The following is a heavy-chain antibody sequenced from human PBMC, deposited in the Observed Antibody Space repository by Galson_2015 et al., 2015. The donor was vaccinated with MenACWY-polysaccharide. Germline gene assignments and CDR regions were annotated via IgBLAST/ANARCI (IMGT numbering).Heavy chain of an antibody. Sequence: SLRLSCAGSGLTFSSYGMGWVRQAPGKGLVWVSRIKSDGSSTNYADYVKGRCTISRDNAKNTLYLQMNSLRAEDTALYYCARGYSAYDWGQGTLVTVSA. V-gene: IGHV3-74*01. D-gene: IGHD5-12*01. CDR1: GLTFSSYG. CDR3: ARGYSAYD. CDR2: IKSDGSST. J-gene: IGHJ4*02.